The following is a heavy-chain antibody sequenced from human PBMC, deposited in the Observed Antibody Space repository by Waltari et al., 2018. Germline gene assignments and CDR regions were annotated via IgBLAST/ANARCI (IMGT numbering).Heavy chain of an antibody. Sequence: QITLKESGPTLVKPTQTLTLTCTFSGFSLSTSGVGVGWIRQPPGKALEWLALIYWNDDKLYSPSLKSRLNIYKDTANNQVVRTMTNKDPVDTATCYCGQQGFRSSAGGVRDLSYFDYWGQGTLVTVSS. CDR1: GFSLSTSGVG. CDR3: GQQGFRSSAGGVRDLSYFDY. CDR2: IYWNDDK. V-gene: IGHV2-5*01. D-gene: IGHD6-6*01. J-gene: IGHJ4*02.